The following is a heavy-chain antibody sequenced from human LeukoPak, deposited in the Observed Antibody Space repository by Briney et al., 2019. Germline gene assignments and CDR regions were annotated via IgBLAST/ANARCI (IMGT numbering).Heavy chain of an antibody. J-gene: IGHJ6*02. CDR3: ANDNYGDYKDYYYYGMDV. V-gene: IGHV3-23*01. CDR1: GFTFSSYA. D-gene: IGHD4-17*01. CDR2: ISGSGGST. Sequence: GGSLRLSRAASGFTFSSYAMSWVRQAPGKGLEWVSAISGSGGSTYYADSVKGRSTISRDNSKNTLYLQMNSLRAEDTAVYYCANDNYGDYKDYYYYGMDVWGQGTTVTVSS.